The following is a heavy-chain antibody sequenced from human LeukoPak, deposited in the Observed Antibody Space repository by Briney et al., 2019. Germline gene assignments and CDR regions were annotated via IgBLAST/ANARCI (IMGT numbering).Heavy chain of an antibody. CDR1: GFTFSSYA. CDR3: VKDIVVVVAAANDY. D-gene: IGHD2-15*01. J-gene: IGHJ4*02. Sequence: GGSLRLSCSASGFTFSSYAMHWVRQAPGKGLEYVSAISSNGGSTYYADSVKGRFTISRDNSNNTLYLQMSSLRAEDTAVYYCVKDIVVVVAAANDYWGQGTLVTVSS. V-gene: IGHV3-64D*06. CDR2: ISSNGGST.